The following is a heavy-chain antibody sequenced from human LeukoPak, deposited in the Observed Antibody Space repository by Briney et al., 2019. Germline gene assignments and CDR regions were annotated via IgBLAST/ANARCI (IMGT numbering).Heavy chain of an antibody. Sequence: PSETLSLTCTVSGGSISSSSYYWGWLRQPPGQGLEWIGSIYYSGSTYYNPSLKSRVTISVDTSKNQFSLKLSSVTAADTAVYYCARGGYYDSSGYHTPFDYWGQGTLVTVSS. V-gene: IGHV4-39*07. J-gene: IGHJ4*02. CDR3: ARGGYYDSSGYHTPFDY. CDR1: GGSISSSSYY. D-gene: IGHD3-22*01. CDR2: IYYSGST.